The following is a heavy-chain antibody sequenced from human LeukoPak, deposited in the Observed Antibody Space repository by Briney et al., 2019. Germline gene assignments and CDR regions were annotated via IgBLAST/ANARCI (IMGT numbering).Heavy chain of an antibody. Sequence: SETLSLTCAVSDDSFSSHYWTWIRQPPGKGLEWIGYISYIGSTNYNPPLTSRVTISIDTSRNQFSLRLSSVAAADAAVYYCARDLVTVTKGFDIWGQGTMVSVSS. CDR3: ARDLVTVTKGFDI. V-gene: IGHV4-59*11. J-gene: IGHJ3*02. CDR1: DDSFSSHY. CDR2: ISYIGST. D-gene: IGHD4-17*01.